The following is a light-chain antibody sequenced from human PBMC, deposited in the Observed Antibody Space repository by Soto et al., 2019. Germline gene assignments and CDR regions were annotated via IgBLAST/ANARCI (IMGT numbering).Light chain of an antibody. CDR3: SSYTSSSTLV. V-gene: IGLV2-14*01. Sequence: QSVLTQPASVSGSPGQSITISCTGTSSDVGGYDYVSWYQQHPGKAPKLMVYGVNNRPSGVSNRFSGSKSGNTASLTISGLHAEDEADYYCSSYTSSSTLVFGGGTKLTVL. CDR2: GVN. CDR1: SSDVGGYDY. J-gene: IGLJ3*02.